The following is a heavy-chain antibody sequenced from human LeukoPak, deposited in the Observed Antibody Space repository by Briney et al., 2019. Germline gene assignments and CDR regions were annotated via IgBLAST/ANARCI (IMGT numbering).Heavy chain of an antibody. V-gene: IGHV3-13*01. D-gene: IGHD2-15*01. CDR1: GFTFSKDD. Sequence: GGSLRLSCAASGFTFSKDDFHWVRHAPGEGLEWVAAIGVTGDTYYTDSVKGRVTISREDAANSLYLQMRSLGAGDTALYYCTKEFCGSRAACAGGSYYDFWGRGALVTVSS. CDR2: IGVTGDT. J-gene: IGHJ2*01. CDR3: TKEFCGSRAACAGGSYYDF.